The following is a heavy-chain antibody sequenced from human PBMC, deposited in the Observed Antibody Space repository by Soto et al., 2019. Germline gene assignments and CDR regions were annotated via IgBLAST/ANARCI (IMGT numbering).Heavy chain of an antibody. CDR3: AKAAGRYSSSFNWFDP. CDR2: ISGSGGST. J-gene: IGHJ5*02. V-gene: IGHV3-23*01. Sequence: GGSLRLSCAASGFTFSSYAMSWVRQAPGKGLEWVSAISGSGGSTYYADSVKGRFTISRDNSKNTLYLQMNSLRAEDMAVYYCAKAAGRYSSSFNWFDPWGQGTLVTVSS. D-gene: IGHD6-13*01. CDR1: GFTFSSYA.